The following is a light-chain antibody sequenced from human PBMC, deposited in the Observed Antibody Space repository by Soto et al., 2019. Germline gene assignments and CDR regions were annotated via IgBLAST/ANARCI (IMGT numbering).Light chain of an antibody. CDR3: QQYNSYSST. CDR2: KAS. CDR1: QSISSW. V-gene: IGKV1-5*03. J-gene: IGKJ5*01. Sequence: DIPMTQSPSTLSASVGDRVTITCRASQSISSWLAWYQQKPRKAPKLLIYKASSLESGVPSRFSGSGSGTEFTLTISSLQPDDFATYYCQQYNSYSSTFGQGTRLEIK.